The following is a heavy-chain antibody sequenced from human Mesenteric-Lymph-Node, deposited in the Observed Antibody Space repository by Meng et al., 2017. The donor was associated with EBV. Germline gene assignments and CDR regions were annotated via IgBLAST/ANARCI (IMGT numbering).Heavy chain of an antibody. D-gene: IGHD4-17*01. CDR3: ARATVKNWFDP. CDR2: IYYSGST. CDR1: GGSVSSGSYY. J-gene: IGHJ5*02. V-gene: IGHV4-61*01. Sequence: QVSLQGAGPGLVKPSETLSLTCTVSGGSVSSGSYYWSWIRQPPGKGLEWIGYIYYSGSTNYNPSLKSRVTISVDTSKNQFSLKLSSVTAADTAVYYCARATVKNWFDPWGQGTLVTVSS.